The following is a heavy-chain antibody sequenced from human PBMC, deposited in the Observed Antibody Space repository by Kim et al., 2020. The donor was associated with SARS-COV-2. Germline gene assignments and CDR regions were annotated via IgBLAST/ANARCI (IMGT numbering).Heavy chain of an antibody. D-gene: IGHD3-3*01. CDR3: AGVDRLYDFWSGYPLDV. Sequence: KSRVTISVDTSKNQFSLKLSSVTAADTAVYYCAGVDRLYDFWSGYPLDVWGQGTTVTVSS. V-gene: IGHV4-59*01. J-gene: IGHJ6*02.